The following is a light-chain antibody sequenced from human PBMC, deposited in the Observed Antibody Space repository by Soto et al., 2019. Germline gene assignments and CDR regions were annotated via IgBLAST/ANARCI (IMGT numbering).Light chain of an antibody. J-gene: IGKJ1*01. CDR3: QQFGNSPWR. CDR1: QSVSSSY. CDR2: GTS. Sequence: EIVLTQHPGTLSLSPRERATLSCRASQSVSSSYLAWYQQKPGQAPRLLIYGTSNRATGIPDRFSGSGSGTDFTLTISRLEPEDFAVYFCQQFGNSPWRFGQGTKVDIK. V-gene: IGKV3-20*01.